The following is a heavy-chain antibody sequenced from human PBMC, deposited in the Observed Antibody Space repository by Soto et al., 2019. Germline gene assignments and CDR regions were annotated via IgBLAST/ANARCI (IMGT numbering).Heavy chain of an antibody. Sequence: GGSLRLSCAASGFTFSSYGMHWVRQAPGKGLEWVAVIWYDGSNKYYADSVKGRFTISRDNSKNTLYLQMNSLRAEDTAVYYCAREGGTVTTYYMDVWGKGTTVTVSS. CDR2: IWYDGSNK. V-gene: IGHV3-33*08. D-gene: IGHD4-4*01. J-gene: IGHJ6*03. CDR3: AREGGTVTTYYMDV. CDR1: GFTFSSYG.